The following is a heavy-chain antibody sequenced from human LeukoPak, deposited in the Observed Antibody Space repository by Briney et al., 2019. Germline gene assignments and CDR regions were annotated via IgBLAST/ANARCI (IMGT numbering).Heavy chain of an antibody. Sequence: GGSLRLSCAASRFTFSSYGMHWVRQAPGKGLEWVAFIPYDGNNKYYADSVKGRFTISRDNSKNTLYLQMNSLRAEDTAVYYCVKDGDDSGSYLVYWGQGTLVTASS. V-gene: IGHV3-30*02. CDR2: IPYDGNNK. CDR3: VKDGDDSGSYLVY. CDR1: RFTFSSYG. D-gene: IGHD1-26*01. J-gene: IGHJ4*02.